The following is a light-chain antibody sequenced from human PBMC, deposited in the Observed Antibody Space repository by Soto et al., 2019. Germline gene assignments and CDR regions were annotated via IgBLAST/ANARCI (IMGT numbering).Light chain of an antibody. Sequence: QSVLTQPPSASGTPGQRVTISCSGRSSNIGSNYVYWYQQVPGTAPKLLVYSDNQRPSGVPDRFSGSKSGTSASLAISGLRSEAEADYYCAAWDDSLNGLVFGGGTKLTVL. V-gene: IGLV1-47*02. CDR3: AAWDDSLNGLV. J-gene: IGLJ3*02. CDR2: SDN. CDR1: SSNIGSNY.